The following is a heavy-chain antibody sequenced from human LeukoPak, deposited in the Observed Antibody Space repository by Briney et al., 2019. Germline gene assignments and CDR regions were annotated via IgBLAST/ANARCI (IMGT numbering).Heavy chain of an antibody. CDR1: GFTFSSYG. D-gene: IGHD5-12*01. CDR2: IRYDGSNK. J-gene: IGHJ4*02. CDR3: ASGNPMSFDY. V-gene: IGHV3-30*02. Sequence: GGSLRLSCAASGFTFSSYGMHWVRQAPGKGLEWVAFIRYDGSNKYYVDSVKGRFTISRDNSKNTLYLQMNSLRAGDTAVYYCASGNPMSFDYWGQGTLVTVSS.